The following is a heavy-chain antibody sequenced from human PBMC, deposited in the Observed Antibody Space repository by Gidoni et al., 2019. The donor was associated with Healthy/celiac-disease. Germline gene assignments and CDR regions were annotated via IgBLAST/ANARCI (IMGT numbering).Heavy chain of an antibody. CDR1: GGSFSGYY. J-gene: IGHJ2*01. CDR3: ARGYYDFWSGPRGYFDL. CDR2: INHSGST. D-gene: IGHD3-3*01. V-gene: IGHV4-34*01. Sequence: QVQLQPWGAGVLKPSETLSLTCAVYGGSFSGYYWGWIRQPPGKGLEWIGEINHSGSTNYNPSLKIRVTISVDTSKNQFSRRLSSVTAADTAVYYCARGYYDFWSGPRGYFDLWGRGTLVTVSS.